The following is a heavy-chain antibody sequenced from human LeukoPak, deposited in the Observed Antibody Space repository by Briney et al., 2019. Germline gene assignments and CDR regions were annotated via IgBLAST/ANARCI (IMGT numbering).Heavy chain of an antibody. CDR2: IYHSGST. Sequence: SETLSLTCAVSGGSISSGGYSWSWIRQPPGKGLEWIGYIYHSGSTYYNPSLKSRVTISVDRSKNQFSLKLSSVTAADTAVYYCAEDINYGDYALLPFFDYWGQGTLVTVSS. V-gene: IGHV4-30-2*01. CDR1: GGSISSGGYS. D-gene: IGHD4-17*01. J-gene: IGHJ4*02. CDR3: AEDINYGDYALLPFFDY.